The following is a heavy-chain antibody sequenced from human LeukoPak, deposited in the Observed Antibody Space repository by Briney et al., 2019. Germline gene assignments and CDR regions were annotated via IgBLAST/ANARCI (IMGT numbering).Heavy chain of an antibody. Sequence: PSETLSLTCTVSGYSISSGYYWGWIRQPPGKGLECIGIIHHGGSTFYNPSLKSRVTISIDTSKNQFSLKLSSVTAADTAVYYCARDWFYYDSSGINNWFDPWGQGTLVTVSS. D-gene: IGHD3-22*01. J-gene: IGHJ5*02. CDR3: ARDWFYYDSSGINNWFDP. CDR2: IHHGGST. CDR1: GYSISSGYY. V-gene: IGHV4-38-2*02.